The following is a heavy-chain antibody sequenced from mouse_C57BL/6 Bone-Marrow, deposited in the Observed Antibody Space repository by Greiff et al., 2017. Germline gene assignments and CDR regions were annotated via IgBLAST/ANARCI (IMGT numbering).Heavy chain of an antibody. V-gene: IGHV1-62-2*01. CDR2: FYPGSGRI. D-gene: IGHD2-4*01. Sequence: QVHVQQSGAELVKPGASVKLSCKASGYTFTEYTIHWVKQRSGQGLEWIGWFYPGSGRIKYNEKFKDKATLTADKSSSTVYMELSSWTSEDSAVYFCARHESYDYSCPFAYWGQGTLVTFSA. J-gene: IGHJ3*01. CDR1: GYTFTEYT. CDR3: ARHESYDYSCPFAY.